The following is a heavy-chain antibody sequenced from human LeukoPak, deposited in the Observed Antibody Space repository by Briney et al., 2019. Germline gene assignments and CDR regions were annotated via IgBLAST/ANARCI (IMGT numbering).Heavy chain of an antibody. J-gene: IGHJ6*03. Sequence: SETLSLTCTVSGGSISSYYWSWIRRPAGKGLEWIGRIYTSGSTNYNPSLKSRVTMSVDTSKNQFSLKLSSVTAADTAVYYCARDRVLRYFDWLGDDYMDVWGKGTTVTISS. CDR1: GGSISSYY. CDR2: IYTSGST. CDR3: ARDRVLRYFDWLGDDYMDV. D-gene: IGHD3-9*01. V-gene: IGHV4-4*07.